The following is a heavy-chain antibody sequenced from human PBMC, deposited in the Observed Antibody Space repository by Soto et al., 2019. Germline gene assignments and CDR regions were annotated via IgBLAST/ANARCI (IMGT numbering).Heavy chain of an antibody. V-gene: IGHV4-61*01. CDR1: GCSVTTGSYN. CDR2: IFFTGIT. J-gene: IGHJ6*02. CDR3: ARDGHGMDV. Sequence: QVQLQESGTGLVRPSETLALTCTVYGCSVTTGSYNCSWFRRPPGQGLEWIGNIFFTGITHYNPSLHNRVTMSVDTSTNQFSLTVTSVTAAATAVYYCARDGHGMDVWGQGPTVNVSS.